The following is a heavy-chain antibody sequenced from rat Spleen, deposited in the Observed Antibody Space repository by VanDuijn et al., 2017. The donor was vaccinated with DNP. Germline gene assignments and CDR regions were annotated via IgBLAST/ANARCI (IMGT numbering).Heavy chain of an antibody. J-gene: IGHJ1*01. Sequence: EVQLVKSGGGLVQPGRSLKLSCAASGITFSNSGMHWIRQAPTKGLEWVASIATSGGSTYYPDSVKGRFTISRDDAKNTLYLQMNSLRSEDTATYYCARGVYYYSETYWYFDFWGPGTMVTVSS. CDR1: GITFSNSG. CDR3: ARGVYYYSETYWYFDF. CDR2: IATSGGST. V-gene: IGHV5-19*01. D-gene: IGHD1-1*01.